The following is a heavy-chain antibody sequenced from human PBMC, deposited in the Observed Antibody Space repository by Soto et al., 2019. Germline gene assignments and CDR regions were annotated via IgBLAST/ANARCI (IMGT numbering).Heavy chain of an antibody. CDR1: GFTFSNYA. CDR3: XXXXXXXXXXXXXXXXXXGMDV. J-gene: IGHJ6*02. CDR2: ISYDGNNK. V-gene: IGHV3-30-3*01. Sequence: QVQLVESGGGVVQPGRSLRLSCAASGFTFSNYAMYWVRQAPGKGLEWVAVISYDGNNKYYADSVKGRFTIPRDNYKXXXXXXXXXXXXXXXXXXXXXXXXXXXXXXXXXXXXXXGMDVWGQGTTVTVSS.